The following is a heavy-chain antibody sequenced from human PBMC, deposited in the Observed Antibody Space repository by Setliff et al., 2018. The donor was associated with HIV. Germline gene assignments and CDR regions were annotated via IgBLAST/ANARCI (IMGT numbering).Heavy chain of an antibody. J-gene: IGHJ4*02. Sequence: GASVKVSCKASGYTFTSYYIHWVRQAPGQGLEWMGIVIPSTGDTNYAQNFQGRVTMTRDTSTNTVYMDLSSLKSEDTAVYYCVREARVGYFDYWGQGNLVTVS. D-gene: IGHD3-3*01. CDR1: GYTFTSYY. CDR3: VREARVGYFDY. CDR2: VIPSTGDT. V-gene: IGHV1-46*01.